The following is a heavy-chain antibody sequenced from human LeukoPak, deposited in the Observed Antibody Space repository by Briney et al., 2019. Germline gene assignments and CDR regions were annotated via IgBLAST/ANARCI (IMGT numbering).Heavy chain of an antibody. Sequence: SGTLSLTCAVSGGSISSSNWWSWVRQPPGKGLEWIGEIYHSGSTNYNPSLKSRVTISVDKSKNQFSLKLSSVTAADTAVYYCARSGLGRPGADTAMAPVVHDAFDIWGQGTMVTVSS. J-gene: IGHJ3*02. V-gene: IGHV4-4*02. CDR2: IYHSGST. CDR1: GGSISSSNW. D-gene: IGHD5-18*01. CDR3: ARSGLGRPGADTAMAPVVHDAFDI.